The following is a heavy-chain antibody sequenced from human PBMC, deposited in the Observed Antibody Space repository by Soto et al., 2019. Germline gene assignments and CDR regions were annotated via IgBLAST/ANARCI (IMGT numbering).Heavy chain of an antibody. CDR2: VNPIVSMS. J-gene: IGHJ4*02. CDR3: ASSYGSGYRAFDY. D-gene: IGHD3-10*01. V-gene: IGHV1-69*02. Sequence: QVQLVQSGAEVKRPGSSVKVSCKASGDTFNFYYINWVRQAPGLGLEWLGRVNPIVSMSNYAQKIQGRDTMTADKPTSTAYMELSSLRSEDTAIYYCASSYGSGYRAFDYWGKGALVTVSS. CDR1: GDTFNFYY.